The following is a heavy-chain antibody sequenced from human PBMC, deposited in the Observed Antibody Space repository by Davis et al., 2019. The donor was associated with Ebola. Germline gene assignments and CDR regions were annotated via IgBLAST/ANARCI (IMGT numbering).Heavy chain of an antibody. V-gene: IGHV1-18*04. CDR3: AKDETGWTRFDF. J-gene: IGHJ4*02. CDR2: INPHNGNT. CDR1: GYTFTHYG. D-gene: IGHD1-1*01. Sequence: AASVKVSCKASGYTFTHYGITWVRQAPGQGLEWMGWINPHNGNTNYAQNVQGRVTMTTDTSTSTAYMEVGILRSEDTAVYYCAKDETGWTRFDFWGQGTLVTVSS.